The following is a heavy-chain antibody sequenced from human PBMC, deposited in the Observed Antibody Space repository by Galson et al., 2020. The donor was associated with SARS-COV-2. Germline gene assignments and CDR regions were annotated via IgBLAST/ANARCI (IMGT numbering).Heavy chain of an antibody. CDR2: IIPIFGTA. CDR3: ARDISGVAVAVDAFDI. V-gene: IGHV1-69*13. D-gene: IGHD6-19*01. J-gene: IGHJ3*02. Sequence: SVKVSCKASGGTFSSYAISWVRQAPGQGLEWMGGIIPIFGTANYAQKFQGRVTITADESTSTAYMELSSLRSEDTAVYYCARDISGVAVAVDAFDIWGQGTMVTVSS. CDR1: GGTFSSYA.